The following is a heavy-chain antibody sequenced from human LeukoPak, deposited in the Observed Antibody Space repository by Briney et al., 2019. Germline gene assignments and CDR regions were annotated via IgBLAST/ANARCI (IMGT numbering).Heavy chain of an antibody. CDR2: IYYSGST. D-gene: IGHD1-1*01. CDR1: GGSITNYY. CDR3: ARTEPSGTTSH. Sequence: SETLSLTCTVSGGSITNYYWSWIRQPPGKGLEWIGYIYYSGSTNYNPSLKSRVTLSVDTSRNQFSLSLRSMTAADTAVYYCARTEPSGTTSHGGQGTLATVSS. V-gene: IGHV4-59*01. J-gene: IGHJ4*02.